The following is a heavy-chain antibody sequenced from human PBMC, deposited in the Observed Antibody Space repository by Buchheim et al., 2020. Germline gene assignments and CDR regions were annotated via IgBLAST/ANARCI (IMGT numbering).Heavy chain of an antibody. Sequence: EVQLVESGGGLIKPGGSLRLSCAASGFTFSNAWMTWVRQAPGKGLEWVGRIKTKTDGGTTDYAAPVKGRFTISSDDSKNTLYLQMNSLKTEDTAVYYCKYDVWWKDYGMDVWGQGTT. CDR1: GFTFSNAW. D-gene: IGHD2-21*01. V-gene: IGHV3-15*01. CDR3: KYDVWWKDYGMDV. J-gene: IGHJ6*02. CDR2: IKTKTDGGTT.